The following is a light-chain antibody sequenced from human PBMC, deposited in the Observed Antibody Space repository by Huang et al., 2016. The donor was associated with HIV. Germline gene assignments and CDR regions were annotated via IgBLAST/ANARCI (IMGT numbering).Light chain of an antibody. CDR1: QSVGSK. CDR2: GAS. CDR3: QQYNNWPYT. V-gene: IGKV3-15*01. Sequence: DTVMTQTPATLSVSPGARATLSCRASQSVGSKLAWFQHKPGQAPRLLIHGASTRATGVPARFRGSGSGTEFTLTISSLQSEDFAVYYCQQYNNWPYTFGQGTKLEIK. J-gene: IGKJ2*01.